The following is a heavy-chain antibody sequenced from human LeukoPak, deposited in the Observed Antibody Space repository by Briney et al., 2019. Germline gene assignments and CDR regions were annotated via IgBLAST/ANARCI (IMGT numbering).Heavy chain of an antibody. CDR1: GFTFSSYW. D-gene: IGHD3-9*01. CDR3: ARDRLRYFDWLLSEVDAFDI. J-gene: IGHJ3*02. CDR2: IKQDGSEK. V-gene: IGHV3-7*03. Sequence: GGSLRLSCAASGFTFSSYWMSWVRQAPGEGLEWVANIKQDGSEKYYVDSVKGRFTISRDNAKNSLYLQMNSLRAEDTAVYYCARDRLRYFDWLLSEVDAFDIWGQGTMVTVSS.